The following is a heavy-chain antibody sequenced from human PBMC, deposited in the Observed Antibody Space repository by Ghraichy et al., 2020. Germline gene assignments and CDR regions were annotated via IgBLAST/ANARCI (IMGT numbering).Heavy chain of an antibody. D-gene: IGHD2-8*01. CDR1: GFTFSNGW. Sequence: GESLNISCAASGFTFSNGWMSWVRQAPGKGLEWVGRIKSKTDGETRDYAAPVRGRFTISRDDSKNTLYLQMNSLKSEDTAVYFCTTLLVYAVGYWGQGTLVTVSS. V-gene: IGHV3-15*01. CDR3: TTLLVYAVGY. J-gene: IGHJ4*02. CDR2: IKSKTDGETR.